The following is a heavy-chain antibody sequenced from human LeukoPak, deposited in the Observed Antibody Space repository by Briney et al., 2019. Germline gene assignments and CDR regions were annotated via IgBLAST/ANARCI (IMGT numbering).Heavy chain of an antibody. CDR2: IYYSGSI. V-gene: IGHV4-59*01. D-gene: IGHD6-19*01. CDR3: ARGYSSGWDYYYYYGMDV. Sequence: SETLFLTCTVSGGSISSYYWSWIRQPPGKGLEWIWYIYYSGSINYNPSLKSRVTISVDTSKNQFSLKLSSVTAADTAVYYCARGYSSGWDYYYYYGMDVWGQGTTVTVSS. CDR1: GGSISSYY. J-gene: IGHJ6*02.